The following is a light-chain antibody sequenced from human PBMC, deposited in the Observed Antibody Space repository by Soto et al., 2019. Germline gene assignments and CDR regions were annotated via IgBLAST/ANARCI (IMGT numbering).Light chain of an antibody. Sequence: QSVLTQPPSVSGAPGQRVTISCTGRSSNIGAGYDVHWYQQRPGTAPKLLIFGNINRPSGVPDRFSGSTSGTSASLAITGLQAEDEGDYYCQSYDSTLSARYVFGTGTKVTVL. CDR1: SSNIGAGYD. V-gene: IGLV1-40*01. CDR2: GNI. CDR3: QSYDSTLSARYV. J-gene: IGLJ1*01.